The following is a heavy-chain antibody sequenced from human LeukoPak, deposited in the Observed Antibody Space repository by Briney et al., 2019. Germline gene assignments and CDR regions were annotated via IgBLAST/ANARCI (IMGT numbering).Heavy chain of an antibody. CDR3: AKDRTAMVTGPYYGMDV. J-gene: IGHJ6*02. Sequence: PGRSLRLSCAASGFTFSSYAMSWVRQAPGKGLEWVSVISGSGGSTYYADSVKGRFTISRGNSKNTLYLQMNSLRAEDTAVFYCAKDRTAMVTGPYYGMDVWGQGTTVTVSS. CDR1: GFTFSSYA. V-gene: IGHV3-23*01. D-gene: IGHD5-18*01. CDR2: ISGSGGST.